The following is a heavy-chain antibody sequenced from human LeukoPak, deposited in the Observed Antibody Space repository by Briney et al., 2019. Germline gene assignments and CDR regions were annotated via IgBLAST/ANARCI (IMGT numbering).Heavy chain of an antibody. V-gene: IGHV4-59*08. Sequence: KPSETLSLTCTVSGGSISSYYWSWIRQPPGKGLEWIGYIYYSGSTNYNPSLKSRVTISVDTSNNQFSLKLSAVTAADTAVYYCASVRRGFGESSKYYSYYYMHVWGNGTTVTIAS. J-gene: IGHJ6*03. D-gene: IGHD3-10*01. CDR3: ASVRRGFGESSKYYSYYYMHV. CDR2: IYYSGST. CDR1: GGSISSYY.